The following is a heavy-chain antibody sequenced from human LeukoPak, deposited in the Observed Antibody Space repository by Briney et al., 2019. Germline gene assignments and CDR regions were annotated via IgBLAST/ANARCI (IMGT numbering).Heavy chain of an antibody. CDR3: ARDPARGQSTAGAFDI. D-gene: IGHD5-12*01. Sequence: PSETLSLTCTVSGGSISSGGYYWSWIRQHPGKGLEWIGYIYYSGSTYYNPSLKSRVTISVDTSKNQFSLKLSSVTAADTAVYYCARDPARGQSTAGAFDIWGQGTVVTVSS. J-gene: IGHJ3*02. V-gene: IGHV4-31*03. CDR1: GGSISSGGYY. CDR2: IYYSGST.